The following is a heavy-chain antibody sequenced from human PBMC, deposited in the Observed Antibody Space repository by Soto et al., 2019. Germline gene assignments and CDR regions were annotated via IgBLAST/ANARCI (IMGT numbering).Heavy chain of an antibody. V-gene: IGHV1-69*02. CDR1: GGTFSSYT. CDR2: IIPILGIA. CDR3: ARAPGYYYGMDV. Sequence: QVQLVQSGAEVKKPGSSVKVSCKASGGTFSSYTISWVRPAPGQVLEWMGRIIPILGIANYAQKFQGRVTITADKSTSTAYMELSSLRSEDTAVYYCARAPGYYYGMDVWGQGTTVTVSS. J-gene: IGHJ6*02.